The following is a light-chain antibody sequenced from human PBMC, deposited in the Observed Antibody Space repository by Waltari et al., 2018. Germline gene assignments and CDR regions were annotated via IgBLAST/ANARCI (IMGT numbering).Light chain of an antibody. Sequence: QSALTQPRSVSGSPGQSVTISCTGTSSDVGGYNYVSWYQQHPDKAPKLIIYEINKRPSGFPDRFSGSKSGNTASLTISGLQAEDEADYYCCSYVGSNIYWVFGGGTKLTVL. J-gene: IGLJ3*02. CDR3: CSYVGSNIYWV. CDR1: SSDVGGYNY. V-gene: IGLV2-11*01. CDR2: EIN.